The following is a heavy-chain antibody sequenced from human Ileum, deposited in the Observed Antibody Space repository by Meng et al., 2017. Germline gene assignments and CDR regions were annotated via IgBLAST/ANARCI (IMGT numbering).Heavy chain of an antibody. J-gene: IGHJ4*02. CDR2: INSDETST. D-gene: IGHD1-26*01. Sequence: EVQLVESGGGLVQPGGALRLSCAASGFTFRSYWMHWVRQTPGKGLVWVSRINSDETSTSYADSVKGRFTISRDNAKNTLYLQMNSLRVEDTAVYYCARGYSGSYRIDYWGQGNLVTVSS. V-gene: IGHV3-74*01. CDR1: GFTFRSYW. CDR3: ARGYSGSYRIDY.